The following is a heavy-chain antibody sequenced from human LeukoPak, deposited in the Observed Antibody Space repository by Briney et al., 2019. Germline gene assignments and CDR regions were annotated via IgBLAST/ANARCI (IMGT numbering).Heavy chain of an antibody. CDR1: GYTFIVYY. D-gene: IGHD1-1*01. Sequence: EASVKVSCKASGYTFIVYYMHWVRQAPGQGLEWMGWINPNSGGTNYAQKFQGRVTMTRDTSISTAYMELSRLTSDDTAVYYCARVWGFYNGQISGLDSWGQGSLVTVSS. CDR3: ARVWGFYNGQISGLDS. CDR2: INPNSGGT. V-gene: IGHV1-2*02. J-gene: IGHJ4*02.